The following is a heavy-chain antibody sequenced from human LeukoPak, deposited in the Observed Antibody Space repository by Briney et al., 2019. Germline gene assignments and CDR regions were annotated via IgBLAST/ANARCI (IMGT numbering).Heavy chain of an antibody. J-gene: IGHJ4*02. CDR2: SRSSGDAR. Sequence: GRSLRLFCAASGFTFISYAMNSVRQAPGKGLDWVSYSRSSGDARYYADSVKVRFTISRDKAKNSLYLQMNSLRAEDTAVYYCARGIQYLNYFDYWGQGTLVTVSS. CDR3: ARGIQYLNYFDY. V-gene: IGHV3-48*03. CDR1: GFTFISYA. D-gene: IGHD5-18*01.